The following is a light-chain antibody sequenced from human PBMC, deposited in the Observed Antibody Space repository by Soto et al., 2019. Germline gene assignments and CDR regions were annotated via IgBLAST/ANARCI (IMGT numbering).Light chain of an antibody. CDR3: AAWDDSLDGPT. J-gene: IGLJ2*01. Sequence: QSVLSQPPSTSGTPGQRVTISCSGGTSNIGTYTVSWYQQFPETAPRLLIYGSDRRPSGVPDRFSGSKSGTSASLSIGGIHSEDEAHYYCAAWDDSLDGPTFGGGTKLTVL. V-gene: IGLV1-44*01. CDR2: GSD. CDR1: TSNIGTYT.